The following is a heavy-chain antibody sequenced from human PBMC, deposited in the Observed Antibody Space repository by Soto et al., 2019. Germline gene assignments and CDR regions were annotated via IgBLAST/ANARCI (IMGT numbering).Heavy chain of an antibody. CDR1: GFTFTSHW. V-gene: IGHV3-74*01. J-gene: IGHJ4*02. D-gene: IGHD2-15*01. CDR2: IKSDGSGT. Sequence: EVQLVESGGDLVQPGGSLRLSCAASGFTFTSHWMHWVRQAPGKGLVWVSRIKSDGSGTIYADSVKGRFTISRDNAKTTQYLQRNSLRADDTAVYFCASECTRTGWTFESWGQGTMVTVSS. CDR3: ASECTRTGWTFES.